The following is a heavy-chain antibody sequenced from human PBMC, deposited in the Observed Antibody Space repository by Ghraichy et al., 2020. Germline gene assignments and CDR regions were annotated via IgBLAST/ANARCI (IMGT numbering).Heavy chain of an antibody. D-gene: IGHD4-17*01. Sequence: GGSLRLSCAASGFTFSRYGMHWFRQAPGKGLEWVAFIRYDGSNKYYADSVKGRFTISRDNSKSTLSLQMNSLSTEDTAVYYCAKDSIGSGGYYGDDAFDIWGQGTMVTVSS. CDR1: GFTFSRYG. J-gene: IGHJ3*02. CDR3: AKDSIGSGGYYGDDAFDI. CDR2: IRYDGSNK. V-gene: IGHV3-30*02.